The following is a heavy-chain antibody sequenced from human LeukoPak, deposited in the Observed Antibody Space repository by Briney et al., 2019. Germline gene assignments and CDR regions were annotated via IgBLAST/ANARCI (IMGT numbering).Heavy chain of an antibody. Sequence: SETLSLTCTVSGGSISSYYWSWIRQPAGKGLEWIGRIYTSGSTNYNPSLKSRVTMSVDTSKNQFSLKLSSVTAADTAVYYCASSRVYRSSWYDYFDNWGQGTLVTVSS. J-gene: IGHJ4*02. CDR2: IYTSGST. CDR1: GGSISSYY. CDR3: ASSRVYRSSWYDYFDN. D-gene: IGHD6-13*01. V-gene: IGHV4-4*07.